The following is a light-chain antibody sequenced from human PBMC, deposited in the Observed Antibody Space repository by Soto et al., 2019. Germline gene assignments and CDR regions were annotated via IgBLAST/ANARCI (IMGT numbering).Light chain of an antibody. CDR2: DAS. CDR3: QQYNSYVT. Sequence: DCQMTQSPSPLPAPVGDIVTITCRASQSISAWLAWYQQKPGKPPKLLSYDASSLERGVPSRFSGSGSGTEFTLTISSLQPDDFATYYFQQYNSYVTFGQGTKVEI. CDR1: QSISAW. V-gene: IGKV1-5*01. J-gene: IGKJ1*01.